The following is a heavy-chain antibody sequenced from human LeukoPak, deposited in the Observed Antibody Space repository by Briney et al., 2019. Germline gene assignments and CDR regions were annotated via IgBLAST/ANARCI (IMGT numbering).Heavy chain of an antibody. CDR1: GYTFTGYY. CDR2: INPNSGGT. Sequence: GASVKVSCTASGYTFTGYYMHWVRLAPGQGLEWMGWINPNSGGTNYAQKFQGRVTMTRDTSISTAYMELSRLRSDDTAVYYCAHASHAAARFNWFDPWGQGTLVTVSS. J-gene: IGHJ5*02. CDR3: AHASHAAARFNWFDP. D-gene: IGHD2-2*01. V-gene: IGHV1-2*02.